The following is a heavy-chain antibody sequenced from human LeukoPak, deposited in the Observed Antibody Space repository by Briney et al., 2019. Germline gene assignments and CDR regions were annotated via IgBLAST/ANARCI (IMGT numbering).Heavy chain of an antibody. CDR2: IIPILGIA. CDR1: GGTFSSYA. CDR3: ARDYYDSSGYYYPIDY. V-gene: IGHV1-69*04. J-gene: IGHJ4*02. Sequence: GASVKVSCKASGGTFSSYAISWVRQAPGQGLEWMGRIIPILGIANYAQKFQGRVTITADKSTSTAYMELSSLRSEDTAVYYCARDYYDSSGYYYPIDYWGQGTLVTVSS. D-gene: IGHD3-22*01.